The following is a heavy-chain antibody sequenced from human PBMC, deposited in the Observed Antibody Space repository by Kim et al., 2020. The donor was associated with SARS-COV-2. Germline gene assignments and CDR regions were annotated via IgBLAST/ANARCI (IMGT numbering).Heavy chain of an antibody. CDR3: ASDLGDGWYFDL. D-gene: IGHD3-3*01. V-gene: IGHV1-46*01. J-gene: IGHJ2*01. Sequence: SCAKKCEDRVTMTRETSTSTVYMELSSLRSEDTAVYYCASDLGDGWYFDLWGRGTLVTVSS.